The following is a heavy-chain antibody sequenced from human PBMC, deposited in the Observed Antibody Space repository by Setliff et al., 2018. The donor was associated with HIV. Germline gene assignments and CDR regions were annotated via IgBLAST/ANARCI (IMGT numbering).Heavy chain of an antibody. CDR3: ARCYYNFWSGYPLDYMDV. D-gene: IGHD3-3*01. J-gene: IGHJ6*03. Sequence: TSETLSLTCTVSGGSISSHYWSWIRQPPGKGLEWIGHIYTSGSTNYNPSLKSRVTMSVGTSKNQFSLKLSSVTAADTAVYYCARCYYNFWSGYPLDYMDVWGKGTTVTRLL. CDR1: GGSISSHY. CDR2: IYTSGST. V-gene: IGHV4-4*08.